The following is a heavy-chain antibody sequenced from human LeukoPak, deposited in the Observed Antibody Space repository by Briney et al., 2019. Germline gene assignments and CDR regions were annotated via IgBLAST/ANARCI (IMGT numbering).Heavy chain of an antibody. CDR3: AKHYDFWSGYYRPEGY. V-gene: IGHV3-23*01. Sequence: PGGSLRLSCAASGFTFSSYAMSWVRRAPGKGLEWVSAISGSGGSTYYADSVKGRFTISRDNSKNTLYLQMNSLRAEDTAVYYCAKHYDFWSGYYRPEGYWGQGTLVTVSS. D-gene: IGHD3-3*01. CDR2: ISGSGGST. J-gene: IGHJ4*02. CDR1: GFTFSSYA.